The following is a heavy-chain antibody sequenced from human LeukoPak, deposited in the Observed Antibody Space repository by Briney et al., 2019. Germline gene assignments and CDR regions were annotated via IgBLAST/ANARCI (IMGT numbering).Heavy chain of an antibody. CDR2: ISYDGSNK. V-gene: IGHV3-30*14. CDR1: GFTFSSYA. J-gene: IGHJ4*02. CDR3: ARVISGYYLY. Sequence: SGGSLRLSCAASGFTFSSYAMHWVRQAPGKGLEWVAVISYDGSNKYYADSVKGRFTISRDNSKNTLYLQMNSLRAEDTAVYYCARVISGYYLYWGQGTMVTVSS. D-gene: IGHD3-22*01.